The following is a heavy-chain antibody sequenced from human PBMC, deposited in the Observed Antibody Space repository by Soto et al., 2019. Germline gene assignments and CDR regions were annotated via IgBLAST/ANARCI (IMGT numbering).Heavy chain of an antibody. Sequence: QVQLVESGGGVVQPGRSLRLSCAASGFTFSSYSMHWVRQAPGKGLEWVAVIWYDGSNKYYADSVKGRFTISRDNSKNTLYLQMNSLRAEDTAVYYCARDVSSSWYSIDYWGQGTLVTVSS. J-gene: IGHJ4*02. D-gene: IGHD6-13*01. CDR3: ARDVSSSWYSIDY. V-gene: IGHV3-33*01. CDR2: IWYDGSNK. CDR1: GFTFSSYS.